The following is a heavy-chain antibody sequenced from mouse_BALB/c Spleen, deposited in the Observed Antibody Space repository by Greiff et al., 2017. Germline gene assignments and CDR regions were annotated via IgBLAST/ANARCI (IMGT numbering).Heavy chain of an antibody. V-gene: IGHV5-9-3*01. CDR3: ARRGYGNSPFAY. J-gene: IGHJ3*01. D-gene: IGHD2-10*02. CDR2: ISSGGSYT. CDR1: GFTFSSYA. Sequence: EVQRVESGGGLVKPGGSLKLSCAASGFTFSSYAMSWVRQTPEKRLEWVATISSGGSYTYYPDSVKGRFTISRDNAKNTLYLQMSSLRSEDTAMYYCARRGYGNSPFAYWGQGTLVTVSA.